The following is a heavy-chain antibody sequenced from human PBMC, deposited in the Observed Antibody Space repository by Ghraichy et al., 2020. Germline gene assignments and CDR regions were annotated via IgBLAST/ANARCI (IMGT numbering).Heavy chain of an antibody. V-gene: IGHV4-39*01. J-gene: IGHJ4*02. CDR3: ASLDSSSWYPGDFDY. CDR1: GGSISSSSYY. Sequence: SETLSLTCTVSGGSISSSSYYWGWIRQPPGKGLKWIGSIYYSGSTYYNPSLKSRVTISVDTSKNQFSLKLSSVTAADTAVYYCASLDSSSWYPGDFDYWGQGTLVTVSS. CDR2: IYYSGST. D-gene: IGHD6-13*01.